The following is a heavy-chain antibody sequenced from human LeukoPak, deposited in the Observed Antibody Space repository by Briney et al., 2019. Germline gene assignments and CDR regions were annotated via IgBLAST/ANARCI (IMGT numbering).Heavy chain of an antibody. CDR1: GFVFDNHG. J-gene: IGHJ4*02. Sequence: GGSLRLSCVASGFVFDNHGMSWVRQTPGKGLEWVSAINWNGVSTAYEDSVKGRFTISRDNAKNSPYLQMNSLRAEDTALYYCARHYKTSYYERFDFWGQGTLVTVSS. V-gene: IGHV3-20*04. CDR2: INWNGVST. CDR3: ARHYKTSYYERFDF. D-gene: IGHD3-3*01.